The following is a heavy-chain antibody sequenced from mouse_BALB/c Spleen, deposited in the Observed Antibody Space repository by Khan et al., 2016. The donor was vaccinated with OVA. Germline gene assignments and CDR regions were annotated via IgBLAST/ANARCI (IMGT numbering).Heavy chain of an antibody. V-gene: IGHV1-26*01. CDR2: VNPNTDNI. CDR3: GRGYDFFAS. CDR1: GYSFTLYY. J-gene: IGHJ3*01. Sequence: EVQLQQSGPDLVKPGASVKISCKASGYSFTLYYMSWVKQSHGKSLEWIGRVNPNTDNINYNQEFKGKAILTVDKSSNTAYMELRSLTSEDSAVYFCGRGYDFFASWGQGTLVTVSA. D-gene: IGHD2-14*01.